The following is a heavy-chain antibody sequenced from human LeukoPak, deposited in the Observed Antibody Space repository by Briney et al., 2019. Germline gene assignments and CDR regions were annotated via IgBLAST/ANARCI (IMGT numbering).Heavy chain of an antibody. Sequence: GGSLRLSCAASGFTFSSYEMHWVRQAPGKGLEWISYISSSGSTIYYADSVKGRFTISRDNGKNSMYLQMNSLRAEDTAGYYCARVHYNTAMVDIDYWGQGTLVSVSS. CDR1: GFTFSSYE. V-gene: IGHV3-48*03. CDR2: ISSSGSTI. CDR3: ARVHYNTAMVDIDY. D-gene: IGHD5-18*01. J-gene: IGHJ4*02.